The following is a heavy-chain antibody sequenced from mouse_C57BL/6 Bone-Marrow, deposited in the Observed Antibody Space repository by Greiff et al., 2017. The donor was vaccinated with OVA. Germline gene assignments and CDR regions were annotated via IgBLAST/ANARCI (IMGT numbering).Heavy chain of an antibody. D-gene: IGHD1-1*01. V-gene: IGHV1-74*01. CDR2: IHPSDSDT. CDR1: GYTFTSYW. CDR3: AIRGNYYGSSYEDY. Sequence: QVQLQQSGAELVKPGASVKVSCKASGYTFTSYWMHWVKQRPGQGLEWIGRIHPSDSDTNYNQKFKGKATLTGDKSSSTAYMQLISLTSEDSAFYYCAIRGNYYGSSYEDYWGQGTTLTVSS. J-gene: IGHJ2*01.